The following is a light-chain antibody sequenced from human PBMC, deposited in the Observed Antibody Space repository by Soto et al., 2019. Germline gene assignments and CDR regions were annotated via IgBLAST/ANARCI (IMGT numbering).Light chain of an antibody. CDR1: YSNIGNNY. J-gene: IGLJ3*02. CDR3: GTWDSRLSSWV. V-gene: IGLV1-51*01. Sequence: QSVLTQPPSVSAAPGQRVTISCSGSYSNIGNNYVSWYQQFPGTAPKLLIYDNNKRPSGTPDRFSGSKSGTSATLGITGLQTGDEADYYCGTWDSRLSSWVFGGGTKLTVL. CDR2: DNN.